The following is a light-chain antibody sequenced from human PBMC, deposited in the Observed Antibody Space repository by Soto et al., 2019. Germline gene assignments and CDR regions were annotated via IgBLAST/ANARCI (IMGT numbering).Light chain of an antibody. CDR3: QQYSDWPLT. V-gene: IGKV3-15*01. CDR1: QSVYSY. Sequence: EKVMAQSPATLSVSPGERVTLSCRASQSVYSYLAWYQQKPGQAPRLLIYGASPRATGIPARFSGSGSGTEFTLTISSLQSEDFAVYYCQQYSDWPLTFGGGTKVEIK. J-gene: IGKJ4*01. CDR2: GAS.